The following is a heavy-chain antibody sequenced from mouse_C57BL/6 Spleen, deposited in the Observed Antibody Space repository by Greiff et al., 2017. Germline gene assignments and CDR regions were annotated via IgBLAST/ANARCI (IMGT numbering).Heavy chain of an antibody. CDR3: ARNFCMTTGVESLDY. CDR1: GFTFSDYG. V-gene: IGHV5-17*01. J-gene: IGHJ2*01. CDR2: ISSGSSTI. Sequence: DVKLVESGGGLVKPGGSLKLSCAASGFTFSDYGMHWVRQAPEKGLEWVAYISSGSSTIYYADTVKGRFTISRDNAKNTLFMQMTSLRSEDTAMYYGARNFCMTTGVESLDYWGQGTTLTVSA. D-gene: IGHD1-1*01.